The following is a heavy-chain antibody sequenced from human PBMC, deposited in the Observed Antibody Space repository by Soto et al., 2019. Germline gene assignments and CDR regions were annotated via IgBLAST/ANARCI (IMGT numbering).Heavy chain of an antibody. CDR1: GGSISSSSYY. D-gene: IGHD5-12*01. CDR2: IYYSGST. Sequence: PSETLSLTCTVSGGSISSSSYYWGWIRQPPGKGLEWIGSIYYSGSTYYNPSLKSRVTISVDTSENQFSLKLSSVTAADTAVYYCARHEGGIVATIGAGSFDPWGQGTLVTVSS. CDR3: ARHEGGIVATIGAGSFDP. J-gene: IGHJ5*02. V-gene: IGHV4-39*01.